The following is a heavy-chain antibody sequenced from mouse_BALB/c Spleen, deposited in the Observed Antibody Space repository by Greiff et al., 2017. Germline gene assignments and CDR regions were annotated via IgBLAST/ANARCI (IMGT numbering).Heavy chain of an antibody. CDR3: AYGSSSYYAMDY. J-gene: IGHJ4*01. CDR2: INPGSGGT. CDR1: GYAFTNYL. Sequence: QVQLQQSGAELARPGTSVKVSCKASGYAFTNYLIEWVKQRPGQGLEWIGVINPGSGGTNYNEKFKGKATLTADKSSSTAYMQLSSLTSDDSAVYFCAYGSSSYYAMDYWGQGTSVTVSS. V-gene: IGHV1-54*01. D-gene: IGHD1-1*01.